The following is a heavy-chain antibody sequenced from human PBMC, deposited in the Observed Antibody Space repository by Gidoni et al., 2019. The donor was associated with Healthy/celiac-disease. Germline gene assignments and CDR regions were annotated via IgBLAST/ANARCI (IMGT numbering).Heavy chain of an antibody. CDR2: IYYSGRT. Sequence: QLQLQESGPGLVKPSETLSLTCTVSGGSISSSSYYWGWIRQPPAKGLEWIGSIYYSGRTDYNPSLKSRVTISVDTSKNQFSLKLSSVTAADTAVYYCASLVVTAPGYYYYYYGMDVWGQGTTVTVCS. V-gene: IGHV4-39*01. CDR3: ASLVVTAPGYYYYYYGMDV. CDR1: GGSISSSSYY. D-gene: IGHD2-21*02. J-gene: IGHJ6*02.